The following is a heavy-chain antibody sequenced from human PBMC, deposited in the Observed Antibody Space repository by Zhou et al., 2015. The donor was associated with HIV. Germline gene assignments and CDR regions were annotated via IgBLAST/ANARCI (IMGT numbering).Heavy chain of an antibody. CDR3: ARVSRFLEWLLYWDAFDI. CDR2: IIPIFGTA. J-gene: IGHJ3*02. Sequence: QVQLVQSGAEVKKPGSSVKVSCKASGGTFSSYAISWVRQAPGQGLEWMGGIIPIFGTANYAQKFQGRVTITADESTSTAYMELSSLRSEDTAVYYCARVSRFLEWLLYWDAFDIWGQGTMVTVSS. V-gene: IGHV1-69*01. CDR1: GGTFSSYA. D-gene: IGHD3-3*01.